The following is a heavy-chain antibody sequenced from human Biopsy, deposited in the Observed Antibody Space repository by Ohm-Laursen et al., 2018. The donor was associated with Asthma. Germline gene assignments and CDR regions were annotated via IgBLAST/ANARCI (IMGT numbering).Heavy chain of an antibody. CDR3: AKRRGYSGHDNDY. Sequence: SLRLSCAAPGFMSRSFGMHWVRQAPGKGLEWVAVISYDGNHKFYEDSVKGRSTISRDNSKNTLYLQMNSLRTEDTAVYYCAKRRGYSGHDNDYWGQGTLVIVSS. V-gene: IGHV3-30*18. CDR1: GFMSRSFG. J-gene: IGHJ4*02. CDR2: ISYDGNHK. D-gene: IGHD5-12*01.